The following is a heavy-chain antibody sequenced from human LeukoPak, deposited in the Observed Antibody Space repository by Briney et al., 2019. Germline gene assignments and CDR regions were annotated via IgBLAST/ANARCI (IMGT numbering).Heavy chain of an antibody. J-gene: IGHJ4*02. CDR1: GDSVSSNSAA. CDR2: AYYRSKWST. V-gene: IGHV6-1*01. D-gene: IGHD1-1*01. Sequence: SQTLSLTCAISGDSVSSNSAAWDWIRQSPSRGLEWLGRAYYRSKWSTYYAVSVKSRISINRDTSKNQISLQLNSVTPEDTAVYYCARSTGPIDYWGQGTLVTVSS. CDR3: ARSTGPIDY.